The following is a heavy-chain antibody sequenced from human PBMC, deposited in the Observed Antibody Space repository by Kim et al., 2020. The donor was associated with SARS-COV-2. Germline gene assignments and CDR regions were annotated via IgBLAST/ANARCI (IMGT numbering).Heavy chain of an antibody. J-gene: IGHJ5*02. CDR2: IYYSGST. CDR3: ARNIGITMIVVVTGWFDP. CDR1: GGSISSGGYY. Sequence: SETLSRTCTVSGGSISSGGYYWSWIRQHPGKGLEWIGYIYYSGSTYYNPSLKSRVTISVDTSKNQFSLKLSSVTAADTAVYYCARNIGITMIVVVTGWFDPGGKGTLVTVSS. D-gene: IGHD3-22*01. V-gene: IGHV4-31*03.